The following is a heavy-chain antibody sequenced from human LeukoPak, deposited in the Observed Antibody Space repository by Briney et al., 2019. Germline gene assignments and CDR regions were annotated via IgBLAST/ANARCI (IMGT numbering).Heavy chain of an antibody. CDR1: GFTFSSYS. D-gene: IGHD3-22*01. V-gene: IGHV3-21*01. J-gene: IGHJ4*02. Sequence: GGSLRLYCAASGFTFSSYSVNWVRQAPGKGLEWVSSISSSSSYIYYADSVKGRFTISRDNAKNSLYLQMNSLRAEDTAVYYCAPYYYDISGSLRYWGQGTLVTVSS. CDR2: ISSSSSYI. CDR3: APYYYDISGSLRY.